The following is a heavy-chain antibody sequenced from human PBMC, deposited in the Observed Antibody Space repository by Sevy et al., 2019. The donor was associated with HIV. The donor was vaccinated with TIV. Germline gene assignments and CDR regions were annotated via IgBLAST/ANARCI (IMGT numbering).Heavy chain of an antibody. Sequence: SENLSLNCAVYGGSFSGYYWSWIRQPPGKGLEWIGEIIPSGITNYNPSLKSRVTISIDTSKNQFSLKVKSVTAADTAIYYCARGQWEHPYWGQGTQVTVSS. CDR1: GGSFSGYY. J-gene: IGHJ4*02. V-gene: IGHV4-34*01. CDR3: ARGQWEHPY. D-gene: IGHD1-26*01. CDR2: IIPSGIT.